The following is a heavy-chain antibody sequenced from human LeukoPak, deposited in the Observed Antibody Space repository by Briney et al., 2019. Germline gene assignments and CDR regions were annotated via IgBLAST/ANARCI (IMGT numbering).Heavy chain of an antibody. Sequence: GGSLRLSCAASGFTFSSYAMSWVRQAPGKGLEWVSAISGSGGSTYYADSVKGRFTISRDNAKNSLYLQMNSLRAEDTAVYYCARMAAYCGGDCYSNWFDPWGQGTLVTVSS. CDR3: ARMAAYCGGDCYSNWFDP. V-gene: IGHV3-23*01. CDR1: GFTFSSYA. J-gene: IGHJ5*02. CDR2: ISGSGGST. D-gene: IGHD2-21*02.